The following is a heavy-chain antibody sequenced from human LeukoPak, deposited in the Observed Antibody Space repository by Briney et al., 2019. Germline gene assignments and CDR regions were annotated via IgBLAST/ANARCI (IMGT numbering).Heavy chain of an antibody. CDR3: ARCRASLRTPPYWYFDL. CDR2: ISAYNGDT. Sequence: ASVKVSCKASGYTFNTYGISWVRQAPGQGLEWMGWISAYNGDTNYAQKVQGRVTMTTDTSTSTVYMELRSLRSDDTAVYYCARCRASLRTPPYWYFDLWGRGTLVTASA. J-gene: IGHJ2*01. V-gene: IGHV1-18*01. CDR1: GYTFNTYG. D-gene: IGHD5/OR15-5a*01.